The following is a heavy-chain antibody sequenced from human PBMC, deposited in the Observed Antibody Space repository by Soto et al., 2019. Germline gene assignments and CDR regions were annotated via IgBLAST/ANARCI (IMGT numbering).Heavy chain of an antibody. Sequence: RRFCSGCGLTFGDSYMSWIRQATRQGLEWLSYISPGSRYPAYADSVKGRFTISRDNAKSSLYLQMMSLTAEDTAIYYCSRGGGGGLFDPGAQETMGSVS. J-gene: IGHJ5*02. CDR2: ISPGSRYP. CDR1: GLTFGDSY. CDR3: SRGGGGGLFDP. V-gene: IGHV3-11*06. D-gene: IGHD2-21*01.